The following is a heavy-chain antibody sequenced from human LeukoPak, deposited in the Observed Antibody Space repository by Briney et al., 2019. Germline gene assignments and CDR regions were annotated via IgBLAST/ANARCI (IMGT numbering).Heavy chain of an antibody. CDR2: IRSKAYGGTT. CDR3: TRGLLWFGELFLYFDY. D-gene: IGHD3-10*01. V-gene: IGHV3-49*03. J-gene: IGHJ4*02. Sequence: GGSLRLSCTASGFTFGDYAMSWFRQAPGKGLEWVGFIRSKAYGGTTEYAASVKGRFTISKDDSKSIAYLQMNSLKTEDTAVYYCTRGLLWFGELFLYFDYWGQGTLVTVSS. CDR1: GFTFGDYA.